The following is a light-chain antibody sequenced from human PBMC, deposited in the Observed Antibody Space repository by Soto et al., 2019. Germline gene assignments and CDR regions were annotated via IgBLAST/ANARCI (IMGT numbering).Light chain of an antibody. CDR3: LQDYNYPYT. Sequence: AMQMTQSPSSLSASVGDRVTITSRASQGIRNDLGWYQQKPGNAPKLLIYAASSLQSGVPSRFSGSGSGTDFTLTISSLKPEDFATYYWLQDYNYPYTFGQGTKLEIK. CDR1: QGIRND. CDR2: AAS. V-gene: IGKV1-6*01. J-gene: IGKJ2*01.